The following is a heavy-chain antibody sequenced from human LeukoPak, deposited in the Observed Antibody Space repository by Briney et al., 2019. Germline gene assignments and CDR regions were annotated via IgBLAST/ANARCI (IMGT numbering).Heavy chain of an antibody. CDR3: ARDGSSSFGDY. Sequence: SETLSLTCTVSGGSISSGSYYWSWIRQPAGKGLEWIGRIYTSGSTNYNPSLKSRVTISVDTSKNQFSLKLSSVTAADTAVYYCARDGSSSFGDYWGQGTLVTVSS. D-gene: IGHD6-6*01. V-gene: IGHV4-61*02. CDR2: IYTSGST. CDR1: GGSISSGSYY. J-gene: IGHJ4*02.